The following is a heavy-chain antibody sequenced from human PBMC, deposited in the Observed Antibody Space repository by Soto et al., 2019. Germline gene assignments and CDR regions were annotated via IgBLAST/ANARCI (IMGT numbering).Heavy chain of an antibody. CDR3: ARHVGGYYYYMDV. Sequence: SETLSLTCTVSGGSVSSGSYYWGWIRQPPGKGLEWIGSIYYSGNTYYNPSLKSRVTISIDTSKNQFSLKLSSETAADTAMYYCARHVGGYYYYMDVWGKGTTVTVSS. V-gene: IGHV4-39*01. D-gene: IGHD2-15*01. CDR2: IYYSGNT. CDR1: GGSVSSGSYY. J-gene: IGHJ6*03.